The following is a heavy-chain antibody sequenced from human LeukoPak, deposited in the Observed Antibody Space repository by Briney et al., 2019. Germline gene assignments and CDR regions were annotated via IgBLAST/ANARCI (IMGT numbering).Heavy chain of an antibody. D-gene: IGHD6-19*01. CDR1: GYSFTSYW. V-gene: IGHV5-51*01. CDR3: ARNPPYYSSGWYPQSSYYFDY. J-gene: IGHJ4*02. CDR2: IYPGDSDT. Sequence: GESLKISCKGSGYSFTSYWIGWVRQMPGKGLEWMGIIYPGDSDTRYSPSFQGQVTISADKSISTAYLQWSSLKASDTAMYYCARNPPYYSSGWYPQSSYYFDYWGQGTLVTVSS.